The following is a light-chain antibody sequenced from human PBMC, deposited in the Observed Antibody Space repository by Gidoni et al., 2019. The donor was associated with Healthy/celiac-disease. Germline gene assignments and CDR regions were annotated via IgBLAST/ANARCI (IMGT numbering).Light chain of an antibody. Sequence: DIVMTQSPLSLPVTPGEPASISCRSSQSLLHSNGYNYLDWYLQKPGQSPQLLIYLGSNRASGVPDRFSGSGSGTDFTLKISRVEAEDVGVYYCMQALQTLPPTFGPGTKVDIK. CDR1: QSLLHSNGYNY. CDR3: MQALQTLPPT. J-gene: IGKJ3*01. V-gene: IGKV2-28*01. CDR2: LGS.